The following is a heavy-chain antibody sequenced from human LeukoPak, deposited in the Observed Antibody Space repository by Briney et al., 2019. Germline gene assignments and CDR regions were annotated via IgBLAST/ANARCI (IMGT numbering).Heavy chain of an antibody. CDR2: ISPRGDIT. J-gene: IGHJ1*01. D-gene: IGHD3-16*01. V-gene: IGHV3-23*01. CDR1: GFSFRSHG. Sequence: GGSLRLSCAASGFSFRSHGMNWVRQAPGKGLVWVSGISPRGDITYYKDSVRGRFTISRENFKNTVSLQLNSLRAEDTAMYYCAKDDDWGRFNHWGQGTLVTVSS. CDR3: AKDDDWGRFNH.